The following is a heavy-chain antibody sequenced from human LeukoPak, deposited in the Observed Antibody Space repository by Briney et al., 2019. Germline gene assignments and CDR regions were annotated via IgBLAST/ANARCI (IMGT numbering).Heavy chain of an antibody. CDR3: ARDLPSVEMATRYAFDI. CDR1: GYTFTSYG. J-gene: IGHJ3*02. CDR2: ISAYNGNT. Sequence: ASVKVSCKASGYTFTSYGISWVRQAPGQGLEWMGWISAYNGNTNYAQKLQGRVTMTTDTSTSTAYMELRSLRSDDTAVYYCARDLPSVEMATRYAFDIWGQGTMVTVSS. D-gene: IGHD5-24*01. V-gene: IGHV1-18*01.